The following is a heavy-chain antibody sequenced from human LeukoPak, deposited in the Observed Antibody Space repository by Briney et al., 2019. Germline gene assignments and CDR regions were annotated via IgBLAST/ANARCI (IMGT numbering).Heavy chain of an antibody. CDR2: ISGGGDK. D-gene: IGHD3-22*01. V-gene: IGHV3-23*01. CDR3: AKDVNSSGYYLGFDY. Sequence: GGSLRLSCAASGFTFSSYWMSWVRQAPGKGLEWVTTISGGGDKQYADHVKGRFTVSRDDSKNTLYLKMNSLRAEDTALYYCAKDVNSSGYYLGFDYWGQGTLVTVSS. J-gene: IGHJ4*02. CDR1: GFTFSSYW.